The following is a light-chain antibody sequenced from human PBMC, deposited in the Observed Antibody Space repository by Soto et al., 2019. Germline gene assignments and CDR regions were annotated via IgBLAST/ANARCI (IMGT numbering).Light chain of an antibody. J-gene: IGKJ4*01. CDR3: QQYDNWPPLT. CDR2: GAS. Sequence: EIVMTQSPVTLSVSPGERATLSCRASRSVSSSLAWYQQKPGQAPRLLIYGASTRATGIPARFTGSGSGTEFTLTISSLQSEDIAIYYCQQYDNWPPLTFGGGTKVEIK. V-gene: IGKV3-15*01. CDR1: RSVSSS.